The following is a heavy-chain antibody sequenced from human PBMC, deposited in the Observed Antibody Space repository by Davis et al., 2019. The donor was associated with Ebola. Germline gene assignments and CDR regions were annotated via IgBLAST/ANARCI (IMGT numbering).Heavy chain of an antibody. Sequence: PGGSLRLSCATSGFTFSTYWMHWVRQAPGKGLVWVSRVKPDGSDTNYADSVKGRFSISRDNAKNSLYLQMNSLRAEDTAVYYCATPSSSNRGYWGQGTLVTVSS. V-gene: IGHV3-74*01. CDR1: GFTFSTYW. D-gene: IGHD6-13*01. CDR3: ATPSSSNRGY. J-gene: IGHJ4*02. CDR2: VKPDGSDT.